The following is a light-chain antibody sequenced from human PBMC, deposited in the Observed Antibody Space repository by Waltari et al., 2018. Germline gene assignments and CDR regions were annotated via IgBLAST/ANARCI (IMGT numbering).Light chain of an antibody. CDR1: SSDVGGYNY. CDR3: SSYTSSSTWV. CDR2: DVS. V-gene: IGLV2-14*01. Sequence: QSALTQPASVSGSPGQSITISCTGTSSDVGGYNYVSWYQQHPGKAPKLMIYDVSKRPSWVSNRCSGSKAGNTASLTISGLQAEYEADYFCSSYTSSSTWVFGGGTKLTVL. J-gene: IGLJ3*02.